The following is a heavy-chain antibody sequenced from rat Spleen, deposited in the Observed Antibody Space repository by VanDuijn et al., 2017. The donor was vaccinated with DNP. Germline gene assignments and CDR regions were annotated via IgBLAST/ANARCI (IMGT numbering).Heavy chain of an antibody. CDR2: ISYDGSST. V-gene: IGHV5-7*01. CDR3: ARQRDGSLPGY. D-gene: IGHD1-12*03. J-gene: IGHJ2*01. Sequence: EVQLVESGGGLVQPGRSLKLSCAASGFTFSDYNMAWVRQAPKKGLEWVATISYDGSSTYYRDSVKGRFTISRDNAKSTLYLQMDSLRSEDTATYYCARQRDGSLPGYWGQGVMVTVSS. CDR1: GFTFSDYN.